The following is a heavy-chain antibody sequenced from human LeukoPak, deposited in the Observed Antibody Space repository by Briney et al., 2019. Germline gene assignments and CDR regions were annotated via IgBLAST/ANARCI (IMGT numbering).Heavy chain of an antibody. J-gene: IGHJ6*03. CDR1: GGTFSSYA. V-gene: IGHV1-69*05. CDR3: ARCRQLEFFGYMDV. CDR2: IIPIFGTA. D-gene: IGHD6-6*01. Sequence: SVKVSFKASGGTFSSYAISWVRQAPGQGLEWMGGIIPIFGTANYAQKFQGRVTITTDESTSTAYMELSSLRSEDTAVYYCARCRQLEFFGYMDVWGKGTTVTVSS.